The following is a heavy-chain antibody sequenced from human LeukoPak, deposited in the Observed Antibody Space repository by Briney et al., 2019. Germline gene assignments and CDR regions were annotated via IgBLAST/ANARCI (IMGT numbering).Heavy chain of an antibody. J-gene: IGHJ6*02. CDR1: GGSISSGGYY. CDR2: IYYSGST. CDR3: ARVVVVTASPFVDYGMDV. Sequence: SETLSLTCTVSGGSISSGGYYWSWIRQHPGTGLEWIGYIYYSGSTYYNPSLKSRVTISVDTSKNQFSLKLSSVTAADTAVYYCARVVVVTASPFVDYGMDVWGQGTTVTVSS. D-gene: IGHD2-21*02. V-gene: IGHV4-31*03.